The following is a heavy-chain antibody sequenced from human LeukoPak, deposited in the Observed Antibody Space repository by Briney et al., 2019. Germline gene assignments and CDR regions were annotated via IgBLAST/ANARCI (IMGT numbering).Heavy chain of an antibody. Sequence: SETLSLTCTVSGDSISSGSYFWSWIRQSAGKGLEWIGRVYLGGSTNYNPSLRSRVTISLDTSKNQFSLQLRSVTAADTAVYYCARDLRSGSPEYWGQGALVTVSS. J-gene: IGHJ4*02. CDR3: ARDLRSGSPEY. D-gene: IGHD5-12*01. V-gene: IGHV4-61*02. CDR2: VYLGGST. CDR1: GDSISSGSYF.